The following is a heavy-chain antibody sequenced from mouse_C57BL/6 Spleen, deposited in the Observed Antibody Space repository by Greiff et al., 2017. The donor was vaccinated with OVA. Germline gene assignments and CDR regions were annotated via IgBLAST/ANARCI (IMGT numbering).Heavy chain of an antibody. D-gene: IGHD1-1*01. CDR3: ASRTTTVVATRAMDY. V-gene: IGHV1-26*01. CDR2: INPNNGGT. CDR1: GYTFTDYY. Sequence: VQLQQSGPELVKPGASVKISCKASGYTFTDYYMNWVKQSHGKSLEWIGDINPNNGGTSYNQKFKGKATLTVDKSSSKAYMELRSLTSDDSAVYYCASRTTTVVATRAMDYWGQGTSVTVSS. J-gene: IGHJ4*01.